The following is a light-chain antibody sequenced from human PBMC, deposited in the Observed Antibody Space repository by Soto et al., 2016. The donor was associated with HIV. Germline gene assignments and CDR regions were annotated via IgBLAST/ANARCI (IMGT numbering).Light chain of an antibody. V-gene: IGKV1-NL1*01. CDR3: HQYYSVPT. CDR1: QDISNS. Sequence: DIQMTQSPSSLFASVGDRVTVTCRASQDISNSLAWYQQKPGKAPKILLYTVSLLASGVPSRFSGSGSGTDYSLTISSLQPEDFATYYCHQYYSVPTFGPGTQVEIK. J-gene: IGKJ1*01. CDR2: TVS.